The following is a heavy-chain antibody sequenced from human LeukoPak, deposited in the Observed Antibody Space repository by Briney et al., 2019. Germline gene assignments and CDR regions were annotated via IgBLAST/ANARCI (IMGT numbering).Heavy chain of an antibody. CDR2: IDHSGRT. V-gene: IGHV4-34*01. CDR3: ASRRPLWFGEYPPQNYFDY. J-gene: IGHJ4*02. Sequence: PSETLSLTCAVYGGSFSGYYWSWIRQSPGKGLEWIAEIDHSGRTDYNPSLKSRVTISVDTSKNQFSLKLSSVTAADTAVYYCASRRPLWFGEYPPQNYFDYWGQGTLVTVSS. CDR1: GGSFSGYY. D-gene: IGHD3-10*01.